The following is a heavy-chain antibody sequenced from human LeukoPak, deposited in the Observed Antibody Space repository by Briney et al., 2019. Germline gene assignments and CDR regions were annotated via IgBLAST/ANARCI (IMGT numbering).Heavy chain of an antibody. Sequence: PGGSLRLSCAASGFTFSTFSMNWVRQAPGKGLEWVAVIWYDGSNKYYADSVKGRFTISRDNSKNTLYLQMNSLRAEDTAVYYCAREKNYYDSSGFLGYWGQGTLVTVSS. CDR3: AREKNYYDSSGFLGY. V-gene: IGHV3-33*08. J-gene: IGHJ4*02. D-gene: IGHD3-22*01. CDR1: GFTFSTFS. CDR2: IWYDGSNK.